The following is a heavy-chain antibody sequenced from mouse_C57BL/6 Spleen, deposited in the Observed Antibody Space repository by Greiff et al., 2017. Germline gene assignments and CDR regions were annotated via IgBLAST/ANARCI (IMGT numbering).Heavy chain of an antibody. D-gene: IGHD1-1*01. V-gene: IGHV1-82*01. J-gene: IGHJ3*01. CDR3: ARNYFSSSFAY. CDR1: GYAFSSSW. Sequence: QVQLQQSGPELVKPGASVKISCKASGYAFSSSWMNWVKQRPGKGLEWIGRIYPGDGDTNYNGKFKGKATLTADKSSSTAYMQLSSLTSEDSAVYFCARNYFSSSFAYWGQGTLVTVSA. CDR2: IYPGDGDT.